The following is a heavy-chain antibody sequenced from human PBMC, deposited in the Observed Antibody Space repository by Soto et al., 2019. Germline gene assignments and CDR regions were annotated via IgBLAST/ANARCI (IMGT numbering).Heavy chain of an antibody. D-gene: IGHD7-27*01. V-gene: IGHV3-23*01. Sequence: GGSLRLSCAASGFTFSSYAMSWVRQAPGKGLEWVSAISGSGGSTYYADSVKGRFTISRDNSKNTLYLQMNSLRAEDTAVYYCAKVLGMGYYYGMDVWGQGTTVTVSS. CDR2: ISGSGGST. CDR1: GFTFSSYA. J-gene: IGHJ6*02. CDR3: AKVLGMGYYYGMDV.